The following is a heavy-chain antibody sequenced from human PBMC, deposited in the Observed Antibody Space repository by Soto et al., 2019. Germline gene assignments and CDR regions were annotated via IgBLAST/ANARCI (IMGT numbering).Heavy chain of an antibody. CDR3: ARSPRNYYALGSYSYFRH. D-gene: IGHD3-10*01. J-gene: IGHJ1*01. V-gene: IGHV1-24*01. CDR1: GYTLTELS. Sequence: ASVKVSCKVSGYTLTELSMHWVRQAPGKGLEWMGGFDPEDGETIYAQKFQGRVTMTEDTSTDTAYMELSSLRSEDTAVYYCARSPRNYYALGSYSYFRHWGQGTLVT. CDR2: FDPEDGET.